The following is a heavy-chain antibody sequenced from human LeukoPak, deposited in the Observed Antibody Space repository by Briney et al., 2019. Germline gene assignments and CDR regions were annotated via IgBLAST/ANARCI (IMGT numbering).Heavy chain of an antibody. V-gene: IGHV3-30-3*01. CDR1: GFTFSSYA. D-gene: IGHD3-10*01. CDR3: ARAEPYYCGSGSYYTVND. Sequence: GGSLRLSCAASGFTFSSYAMHWVRQAQAKGLEWVADISYDGSNKYYADSVKGRFTISRDNSKNTLYLQMNSLRAEDTAVYYCARAEPYYCGSGSYYTVNDWGQGTLVTVSS. J-gene: IGHJ4*02. CDR2: ISYDGSNK.